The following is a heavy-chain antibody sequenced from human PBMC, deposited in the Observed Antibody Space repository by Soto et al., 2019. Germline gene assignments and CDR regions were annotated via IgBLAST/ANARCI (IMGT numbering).Heavy chain of an antibody. J-gene: IGHJ6*01. D-gene: IGHD3-10*01. V-gene: IGHV1-69*01. Sequence: QVQLVQSGAEVKKPGSSVKVSCKASGGTFSSYAISWVRQSPGQGLEWMGGIIPIFGTANYAQKFQGRVTITADESTSTANMELNSLRDEDTAVYYCARSYYYGSGSYYIDWLDGMDVWGQGTTVTVSS. CDR2: IIPIFGTA. CDR1: GGTFSSYA. CDR3: ARSYYYGSGSYYIDWLDGMDV.